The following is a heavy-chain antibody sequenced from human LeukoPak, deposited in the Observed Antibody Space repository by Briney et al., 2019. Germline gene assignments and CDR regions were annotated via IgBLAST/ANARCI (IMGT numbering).Heavy chain of an antibody. CDR3: ARYVSGSYVGNWFDP. V-gene: IGHV4-30-4*01. Sequence: TLSLTCTVAGVSLSSGGHYWSWLRQPPGKGLEGIGLVCCSENTYYNPSLKSLVIISADTSTNQFSLKLSSVTAADTAVYYCARYVSGSYVGNWFDPWGQGTLVTVSS. CDR2: VCCSENT. D-gene: IGHD3-10*01. J-gene: IGHJ5*02. CDR1: GVSLSSGGHY.